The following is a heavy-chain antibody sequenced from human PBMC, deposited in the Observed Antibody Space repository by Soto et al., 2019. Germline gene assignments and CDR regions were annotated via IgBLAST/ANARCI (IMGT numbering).Heavy chain of an antibody. J-gene: IGHJ4*02. CDR3: ARQTLGYFDY. Sequence: QVQLVESGGGVVQPGRSLRLSCAASGFTFSSYAMHWVRQAPGKGLEWVAVISYDGSNKYYADSVKGRFTISRDNSKNTLYVQMNSLRAEDTAVYYCARQTLGYFDYWGQGTLVTVSS. CDR1: GFTFSSYA. D-gene: IGHD3-16*01. CDR2: ISYDGSNK. V-gene: IGHV3-30-3*01.